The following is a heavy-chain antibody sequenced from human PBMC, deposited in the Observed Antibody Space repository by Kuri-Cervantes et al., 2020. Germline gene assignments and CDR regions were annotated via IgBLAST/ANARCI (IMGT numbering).Heavy chain of an antibody. CDR3: AKDGGGSGSLWTINYYGMDV. CDR2: ISAGGGNT. V-gene: IGHV3-23*01. Sequence: GGSLRLSCAASGFTFSSYGMSWVRQAPGQGLEWVSSISAGGGNTYYADSVKGRFTISRDNSKITLYLQMNSLRAEDTAVYYCAKDGGGSGSLWTINYYGMDVWGQGTTVTVSS. J-gene: IGHJ6*02. CDR1: GFTFSSYG. D-gene: IGHD3-10*01.